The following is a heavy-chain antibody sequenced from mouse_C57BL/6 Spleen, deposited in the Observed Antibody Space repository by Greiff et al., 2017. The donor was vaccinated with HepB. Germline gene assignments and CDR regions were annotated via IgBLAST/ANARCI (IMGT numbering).Heavy chain of an antibody. J-gene: IGHJ3*01. CDR1: GYTFTSYW. Sequence: VQLQQSGAELVKPGASVKLSCKASGYTFTSYWMQWVKQRPGQGLEWIGEIDPSDSYTNYNQKFKGKATLTVDTSSSTAYMQLSSLTSEDSAVYYWARTEYSNDPWFAYWGQGTLVTVSA. D-gene: IGHD2-12*01. CDR2: IDPSDSYT. CDR3: ARTEYSNDPWFAY. V-gene: IGHV1-50*01.